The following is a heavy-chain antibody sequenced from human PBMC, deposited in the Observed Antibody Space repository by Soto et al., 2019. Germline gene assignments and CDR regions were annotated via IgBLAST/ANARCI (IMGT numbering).Heavy chain of an antibody. V-gene: IGHV1-46*01. Sequence: GASVKVSCKASGYTFTSYYMHCVRQAPGQGLEWMGIINPSGGSTSYAQKFQGRVTMTRDTSTSTVYMELSSLRSEDTAVYYCARDRSIDSSIAARPDWFDPWGQGTLVTVSS. D-gene: IGHD6-6*01. CDR2: INPSGGST. CDR1: GYTFTSYY. J-gene: IGHJ5*02. CDR3: ARDRSIDSSIAARPDWFDP.